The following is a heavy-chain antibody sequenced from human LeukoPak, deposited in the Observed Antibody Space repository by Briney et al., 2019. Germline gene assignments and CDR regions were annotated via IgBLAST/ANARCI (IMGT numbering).Heavy chain of an antibody. V-gene: IGHV4-61*01. D-gene: IGHD2-15*01. CDR3: ASKGRSGPFNWFDP. Sequence: PSETLSLTCTVSGGSVSSGNYYWSWIRQPPGKGLEWIGYRHYSGSTNYNPSLKSRVTISVDTSKNQFSLKLSSVTAADTAVYYCASKGRSGPFNWFDPWGQGTLVTVSS. CDR2: RHYSGST. J-gene: IGHJ5*02. CDR1: GGSVSSGNYY.